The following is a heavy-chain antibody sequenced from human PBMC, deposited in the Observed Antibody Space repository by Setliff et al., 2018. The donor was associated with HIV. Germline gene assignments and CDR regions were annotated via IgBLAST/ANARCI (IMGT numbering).Heavy chain of an antibody. CDR3: ARNSQKGIQPLLLAS. Sequence: PSETLSLTCTVSGGSISTYFWSWVRQTPGKGLEWIGYIYYTGSTSYNPSFRSRVTISVDTSKNQFSLMLDSVTAAETAVYYCARNSQKGIQPLLLASWGPGTLVTVAS. V-gene: IGHV4-59*01. D-gene: IGHD1-1*01. CDR2: IYYTGST. CDR1: GGSISTYF. J-gene: IGHJ4*02.